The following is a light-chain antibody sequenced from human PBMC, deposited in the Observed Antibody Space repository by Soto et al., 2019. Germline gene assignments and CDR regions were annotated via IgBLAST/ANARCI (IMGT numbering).Light chain of an antibody. CDR2: GAS. CDR3: QQYGNSPPT. Sequence: EIVMPQSPATLSVVPGERATLSWRASQSVGSSYLAWYQQTPGQAPRLLMYGASNRATGIPDRFSGSGSGTDFTLTINRLEPEDFAVYYCQQYGNSPPTFGQGTK. CDR1: QSVGSSY. V-gene: IGKV3-20*01. J-gene: IGKJ1*01.